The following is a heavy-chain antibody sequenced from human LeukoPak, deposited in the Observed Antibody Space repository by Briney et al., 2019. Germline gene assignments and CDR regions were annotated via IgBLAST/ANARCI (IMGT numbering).Heavy chain of an antibody. Sequence: ASVKVSCKASGYTFTSYGISWVRQAPGQGLEWMGWISAYNGNTNYAQKLQGRVSMTTDTSASTAYMELRSLRSDDTAVYYCARQMTIAVAGNPMVAYGMDVWGQGTTVTVSS. V-gene: IGHV1-18*01. CDR1: GYTFTSYG. J-gene: IGHJ6*02. D-gene: IGHD6-19*01. CDR3: ARQMTIAVAGNPMVAYGMDV. CDR2: ISAYNGNT.